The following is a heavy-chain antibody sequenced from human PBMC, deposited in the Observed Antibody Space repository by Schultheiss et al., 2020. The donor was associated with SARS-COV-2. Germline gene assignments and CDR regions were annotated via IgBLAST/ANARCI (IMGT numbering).Heavy chain of an antibody. Sequence: GGSLRLSCKGSGYSFTSYWIGWVRQMPGKGLEWMGIIYPGDSDTRYSPSFQGQVTISADKSISTAYLQWSSLKASDTAMYYCARRGYYGSGSGYYGMDVWGQGTLVTVAS. CDR3: ARRGYYGSGSGYYGMDV. CDR1: GYSFTSYW. J-gene: IGHJ6*02. D-gene: IGHD3-10*01. CDR2: IYPGDSDT. V-gene: IGHV5-51*01.